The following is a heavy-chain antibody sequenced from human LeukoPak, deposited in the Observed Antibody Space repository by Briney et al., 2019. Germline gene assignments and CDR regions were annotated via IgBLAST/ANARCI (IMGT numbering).Heavy chain of an antibody. Sequence: PSETLSLTCAVPGGSISSSNWWSWVRQPPGKGLEWIGEIYHSGSTNYNPSLKSRVTISVDKSKNQFSLKLSSVTAADTAVYYCARAASYYFYYGMDVLGQGTTVTVSS. CDR3: ARAASYYFYYGMDV. CDR2: IYHSGST. CDR1: GGSISSSNW. V-gene: IGHV4-4*02. J-gene: IGHJ6*02. D-gene: IGHD3-10*01.